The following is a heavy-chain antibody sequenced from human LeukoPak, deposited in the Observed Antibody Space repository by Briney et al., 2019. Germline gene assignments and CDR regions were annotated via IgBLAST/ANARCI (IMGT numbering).Heavy chain of an antibody. D-gene: IGHD6-19*01. CDR2: IYYSGST. CDR3: ARHLAVADPTIDY. Sequence: PSETLSLTCTVSGGSISSSSYYWGRIRQPPGQGLEWVGYIYYSGSTNYNPSLKSRVTISVDTSKNQFSLKLSSVTAADTAVYYCARHLAVADPTIDYWGQGTLVTVSS. J-gene: IGHJ4*02. CDR1: GGSISSSSYY. V-gene: IGHV4-61*05.